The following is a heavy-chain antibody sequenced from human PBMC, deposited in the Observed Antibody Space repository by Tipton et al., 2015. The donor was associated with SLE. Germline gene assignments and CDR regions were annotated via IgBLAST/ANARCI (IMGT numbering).Heavy chain of an antibody. CDR2: IYYSGNT. V-gene: IGHV4-59*01. CDR3: ARGDTGDDYFDN. D-gene: IGHD7-27*01. J-gene: IGHJ4*02. Sequence: LRLSCSVSGLRFREAYMSWIRQPPGKGLEWIGYIYYSGNTNYNPSLKSRVTISVDTSTNQFSLKLSSVTAADTAVYYCARGDTGDDYFDNWGPGTLVTVSS. CDR1: GLRFREAY.